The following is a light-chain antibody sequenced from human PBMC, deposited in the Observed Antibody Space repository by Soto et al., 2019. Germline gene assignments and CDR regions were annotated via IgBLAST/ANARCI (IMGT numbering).Light chain of an antibody. J-gene: IGKJ3*01. V-gene: IGKV3-20*01. CDR3: QQYGSSRFT. Sequence: EIVLTQSPGTLSLSPGEGATLPCRASQIISNNYLAWYQQKPGQAPRLLVYGASSRATGIPDRFSGSGSGTDFTLTISRLDPEDFAVYYCQQYGSSRFTFGPGTKVDIK. CDR2: GAS. CDR1: QIISNNY.